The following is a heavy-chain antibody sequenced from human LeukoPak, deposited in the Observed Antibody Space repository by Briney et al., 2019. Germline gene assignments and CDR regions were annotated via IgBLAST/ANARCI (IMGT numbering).Heavy chain of an antibody. Sequence: PSETLSLTCTVSGGSISSSSHYWGWFRQPPGKGLEWIGYIYYSGSSFCNPSLKSRVIMSVDTSKNQFSLRLNSVTAAVTAVYYCARGPTVTTDYWGQGTLVTVSS. CDR3: ARGPTVTTDY. V-gene: IGHV4-39*01. J-gene: IGHJ4*02. CDR2: IYYSGSS. D-gene: IGHD4-17*01. CDR1: GGSISSSSHY.